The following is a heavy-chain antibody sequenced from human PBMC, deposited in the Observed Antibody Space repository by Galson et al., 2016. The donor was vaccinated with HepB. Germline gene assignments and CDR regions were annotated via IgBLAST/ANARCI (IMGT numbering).Heavy chain of an antibody. Sequence: SLRLSCAASGFTFDNYTMNWLRQAPGKGLEWVSSVSHSSTYVYYADSGEGRFTISRDNAKNSLYLEMNSLGVEDTAVFYCARSLGWYFDVWGRGTLVTVSS. CDR1: GFTFDNYT. J-gene: IGHJ2*01. V-gene: IGHV3-21*01. CDR3: ARSLGWYFDV. D-gene: IGHD6-6*01. CDR2: VSHSSTYV.